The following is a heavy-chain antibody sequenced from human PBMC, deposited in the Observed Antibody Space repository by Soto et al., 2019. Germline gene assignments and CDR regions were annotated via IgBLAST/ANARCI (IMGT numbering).Heavy chain of an antibody. V-gene: IGHV4-31*03. CDR3: ARGGDYEGFDY. Sequence: QVQLQESGPGLVKPSQTLSLTCTVSDGSISSGGYYWSWIRQHPGKGLEWIGNIYYSGYTYYNPSLKSRVTISVDTSKTQFSLKLSSVTAADTSVYYCARGGDYEGFDYWGQGTLVTVSS. CDR1: DGSISSGGYY. D-gene: IGHD4-17*01. J-gene: IGHJ4*02. CDR2: IYYSGYT.